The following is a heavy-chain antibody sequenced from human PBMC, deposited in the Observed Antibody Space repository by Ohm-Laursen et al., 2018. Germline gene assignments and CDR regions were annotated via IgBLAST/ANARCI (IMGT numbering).Heavy chain of an antibody. CDR3: ARDDGAYARRSGMDV. Sequence: LRLSCAASAFSLTASNMNWVRQAPGTGLEWVSYISDTGSHIYYAGSVRGRFTISRDNAQNSLYLHMSSLRAEDTAIYYCARDDGAYARRSGMDVWGQGTTVTVSS. CDR2: ISDTGSHI. D-gene: IGHD2-8*01. J-gene: IGHJ6*02. CDR1: AFSLTASN. V-gene: IGHV3-21*01.